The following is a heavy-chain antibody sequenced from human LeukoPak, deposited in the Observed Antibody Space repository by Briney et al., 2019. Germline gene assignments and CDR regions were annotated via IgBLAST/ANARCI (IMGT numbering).Heavy chain of an antibody. V-gene: IGHV3-30-3*01. CDR2: ISYDGSNK. J-gene: IGHJ4*02. Sequence: GGSLRLSCAASGFTFSSYAMSWVRQAPGKGLEWVAVISYDGSNKYYADSVKGRFTISRDNSKNTLYLQMNSLRAEDTAVYYCARDQGESITMIASGFDYWGQGTLVTVSS. CDR3: ARDQGESITMIASGFDY. D-gene: IGHD3-22*01. CDR1: GFTFSSYA.